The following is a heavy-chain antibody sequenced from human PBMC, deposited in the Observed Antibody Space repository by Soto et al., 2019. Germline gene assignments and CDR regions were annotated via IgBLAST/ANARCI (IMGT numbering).Heavy chain of an antibody. CDR1: GYTFTSYY. CDR2: INPSGGST. Sequence: ASVKVSCKASGYTFTSYYMHWVRQAPGQGLEWMGIINPSGGSTSYAQKFQGRVTMTRDTSTSTVYMELSSLRSEDTAVYHCARDGYSSSWYVRWFDPWGQGTLVTVSS. V-gene: IGHV1-46*01. CDR3: ARDGYSSSWYVRWFDP. J-gene: IGHJ5*02. D-gene: IGHD6-13*01.